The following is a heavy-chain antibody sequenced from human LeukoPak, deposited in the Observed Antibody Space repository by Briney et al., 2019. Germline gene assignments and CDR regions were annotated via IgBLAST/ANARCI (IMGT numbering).Heavy chain of an antibody. CDR3: AREDYDYVWGSYRVFDY. V-gene: IGHV3-21*01. Sequence: GGSLRLSCAASGFTFSSYSMNWVRQAPGKGLEWVSSISSSSSYIYYADSVKGRFTISRDNAKNSLYLQMNSLRAEDTAEYYCAREDYDYVWGSYRVFDYWGQGTLVTVSS. D-gene: IGHD3-16*02. J-gene: IGHJ4*02. CDR1: GFTFSSYS. CDR2: ISSSSSYI.